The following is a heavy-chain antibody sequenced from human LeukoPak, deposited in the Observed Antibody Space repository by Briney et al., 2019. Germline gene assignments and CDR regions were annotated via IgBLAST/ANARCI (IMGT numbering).Heavy chain of an antibody. CDR1: GFTFSDFY. J-gene: IGHJ4*02. CDR3: AKAFTALVFFEY. CDR2: ISPNGQTI. Sequence: GGSLRLSCAASGFTFSDFYMTWVRQAPGMGLEWVAYISPNGQTIYYAESLQGRFTVSRDNAKSSLFLQTNNLGAEDTAVYYCAKAFTALVFFEYWGQGTLVTVSS. D-gene: IGHD5-18*01. V-gene: IGHV3-11*01.